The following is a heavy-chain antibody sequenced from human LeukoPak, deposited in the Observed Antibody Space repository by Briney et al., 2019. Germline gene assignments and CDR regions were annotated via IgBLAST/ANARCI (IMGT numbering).Heavy chain of an antibody. CDR1: AFTFSSYS. D-gene: IGHD5-24*01. CDR2: ISSSSHTI. CDR3: ARGNGYRSAFDI. Sequence: PGGSLRLSCAASAFTFSSYSMNWVRQAPGKGLEWVSYISSSSHTIYYADSVKGRFTISRDNAKNSLYLQMNSLRAEDTAVYSCARGNGYRSAFDIWGQGTMVTVSS. V-gene: IGHV3-48*01. J-gene: IGHJ3*02.